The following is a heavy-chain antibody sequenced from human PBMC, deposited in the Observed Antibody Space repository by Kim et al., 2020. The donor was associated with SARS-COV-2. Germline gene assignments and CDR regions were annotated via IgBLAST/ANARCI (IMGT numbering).Heavy chain of an antibody. J-gene: IGHJ6*02. CDR1: GGSISSYY. Sequence: SETLSLTCTVSGGSISSYYWSWIRQPPGKGLEWIGYIYYSGSTNYNPSLKSRVTISVDTSKNQFSLKLSSVTAADTAVYYCARDGGSITMVRGAPAYYYYGMDVWGQGTTGTVS. CDR2: IYYSGST. D-gene: IGHD3-10*01. CDR3: ARDGGSITMVRGAPAYYYYGMDV. V-gene: IGHV4-59*01.